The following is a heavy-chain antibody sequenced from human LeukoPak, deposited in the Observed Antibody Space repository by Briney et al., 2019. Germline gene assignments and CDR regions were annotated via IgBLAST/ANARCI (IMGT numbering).Heavy chain of an antibody. V-gene: IGHV3-23*01. CDR3: AKVLVRGVITLNYYYGMDV. CDR1: GFTSSSYA. J-gene: IGHJ6*02. Sequence: GGSLILSCAASGFTSSSYAMSWVRQAPGKGLEWVSAISGSGGSTYYADSVKGRFTISRDNSKNTLYLQMNSLSAEDTAVYYCAKVLVRGVITLNYYYGMDVWGQGTTVTVSS. D-gene: IGHD3-10*01. CDR2: ISGSGGST.